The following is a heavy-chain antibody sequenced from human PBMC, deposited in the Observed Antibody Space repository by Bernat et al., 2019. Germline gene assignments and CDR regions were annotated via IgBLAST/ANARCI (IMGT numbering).Heavy chain of an antibody. CDR2: IYYSGST. V-gene: IGHV4-30-4*01. Sequence: QVQLQESGPGLVKPSQTLSLTCTVSGGSISSGAFYWSWIRQPPGTGLEWIGYIYYSGSTYYNPSLKSRISISIDTSKNQFSLKLSSVTAADTAVYYCARVPHTGVTGYYFDHWGQGTLVTVSS. CDR1: GGSISSGAFY. CDR3: ARVPHTGVTGYYFDH. J-gene: IGHJ4*02. D-gene: IGHD1-14*01.